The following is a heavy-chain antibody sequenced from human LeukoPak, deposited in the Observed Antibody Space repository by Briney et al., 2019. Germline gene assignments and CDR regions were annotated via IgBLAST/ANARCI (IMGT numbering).Heavy chain of an antibody. CDR1: GFTFSSYA. D-gene: IGHD2-2*01. J-gene: IGHJ4*02. Sequence: GRSLRPSCAASGFTFSSYAMHWVRQAPGKGLEWVAVISYDGSNKYYADSVKGRFTISRDNSKNTLYLQMNSLRAEDTAVYYCARGTSAPAAIKPDYWGQGTLVTVSS. CDR2: ISYDGSNK. CDR3: ARGTSAPAAIKPDY. V-gene: IGHV3-30*04.